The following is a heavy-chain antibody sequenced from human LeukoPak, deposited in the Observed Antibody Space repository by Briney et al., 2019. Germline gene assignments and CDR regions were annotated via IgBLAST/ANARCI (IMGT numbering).Heavy chain of an antibody. CDR1: GFTFSSHD. V-gene: IGHV3-13*01. CDR3: ARSFSLSSGYDY. J-gene: IGHJ4*02. Sequence: GGSLRLSCAASGFTFSSHDMHWVRQATGKGLEWVSAIGTAGDTYYPGSVKGRFTISRENAKNSLYLQMNSLRAGDTAVYYCARSFSLSSGYDYWGQGTLVTVSS. CDR2: IGTAGDT. D-gene: IGHD3-22*01.